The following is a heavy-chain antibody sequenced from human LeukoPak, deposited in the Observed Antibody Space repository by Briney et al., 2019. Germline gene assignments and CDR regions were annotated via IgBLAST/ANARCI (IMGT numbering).Heavy chain of an antibody. V-gene: IGHV4-39*01. J-gene: IGHJ4*02. Sequence: SETLSLTCTVSGGSISSRSYYWGWIRQPPGKGLEWIGSIYYSGSTYYNPSLKSRVTISVDTSKNQFSLKLSSVTAADTAVYYCARQGPLPGVYGSGSFYYWGQGTLVTVSS. CDR2: IYYSGST. CDR1: GGSISSRSYY. D-gene: IGHD3-10*01. CDR3: ARQGPLPGVYGSGSFYY.